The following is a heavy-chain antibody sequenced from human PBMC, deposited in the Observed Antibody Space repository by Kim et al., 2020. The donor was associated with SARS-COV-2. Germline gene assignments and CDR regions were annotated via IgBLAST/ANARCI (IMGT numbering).Heavy chain of an antibody. D-gene: IGHD3-16*01. V-gene: IGHV4-39*01. CDR3: ARRSRGDGSPGY. J-gene: IGHJ4*02. Sequence: YSNTSLKSLVTISVDTSKKQFSLKLTSVTAADTAVYYCARRSRGDGSPGYWGQGTLVTVSS.